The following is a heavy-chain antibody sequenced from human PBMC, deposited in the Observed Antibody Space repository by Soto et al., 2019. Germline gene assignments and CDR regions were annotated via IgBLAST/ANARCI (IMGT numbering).Heavy chain of an antibody. V-gene: IGHV1-8*01. CDR1: GYTFTSYD. D-gene: IGHD3-10*01. CDR3: ARSVGGSNVNFDY. Sequence: QVQLVQSGAAVRTPGASVKVSCKASGYTFTSYDINWVRQATGQGPEWMGWMNPDSGNTGYVQKFQRRVTMTRNNAISTAYMELSSVRSEDTAVYYCARSVGGSNVNFDYWGQGTLVTVSS. CDR2: MNPDSGNT. J-gene: IGHJ4*02.